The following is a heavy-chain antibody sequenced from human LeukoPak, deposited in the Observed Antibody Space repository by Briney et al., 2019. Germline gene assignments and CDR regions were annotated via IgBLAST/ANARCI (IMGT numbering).Heavy chain of an antibody. CDR1: GFTISNAW. Sequence: GGSLRLSCAVSGFTISNAWMSWVRQASGQGLEWVVRIKRKADGGTTDYAAPVKGRFTISRDDSENMLYLQMNSLKTEDTAVYYCTIGGDIDVWGQGTLVTVSS. CDR2: IKRKADGGTT. V-gene: IGHV3-15*01. CDR3: TIGGDIDV. D-gene: IGHD2-15*01. J-gene: IGHJ4*02.